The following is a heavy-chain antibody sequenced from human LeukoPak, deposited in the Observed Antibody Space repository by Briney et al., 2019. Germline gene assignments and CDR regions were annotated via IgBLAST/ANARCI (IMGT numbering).Heavy chain of an antibody. Sequence: GGSLRLSCAASGFTVSSNYMSWVRQAPGKGLEWVSVIYSGGSTYYADSVKGRFTISRDNSKNTLYLQMDSLRAEDTAVYYCARDNGIFGVANFDYWGQGTLVTVSS. D-gene: IGHD3-3*01. V-gene: IGHV3-66*02. J-gene: IGHJ4*02. CDR2: IYSGGST. CDR3: ARDNGIFGVANFDY. CDR1: GFTVSSNY.